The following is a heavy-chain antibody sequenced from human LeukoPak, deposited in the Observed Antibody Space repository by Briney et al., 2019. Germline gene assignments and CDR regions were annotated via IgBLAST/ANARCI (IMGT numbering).Heavy chain of an antibody. CDR1: GGTFSSYA. CDR3: ARPVGSKDAFDI. Sequence: SVKVSCKASGGTFSSYAISWVRQDPGQGLEWMGGIIPIFGTANYAQKFQGRVTITADESTSTAYMELSSLRSEDTAVYYCARPVGSKDAFDIWGQGTMVTVSS. D-gene: IGHD1-26*01. J-gene: IGHJ3*02. CDR2: IIPIFGTA. V-gene: IGHV1-69*01.